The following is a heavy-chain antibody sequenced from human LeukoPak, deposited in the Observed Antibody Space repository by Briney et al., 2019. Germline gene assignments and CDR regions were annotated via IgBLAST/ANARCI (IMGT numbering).Heavy chain of an antibody. CDR2: IYYSGST. D-gene: IGHD5-24*01. CDR3: ARDGRDGYNRFDY. Sequence: SETLSLTGTVSGGSISSYYWSWIRQPPGKGLEWIRYIYYSGSTNYNPSLKSRVTISVDTSNNQFSLKLSSVTAADTAVYYCARDGRDGYNRFDYWGQGTLVTVSS. V-gene: IGHV4-59*01. CDR1: GGSISSYY. J-gene: IGHJ4*02.